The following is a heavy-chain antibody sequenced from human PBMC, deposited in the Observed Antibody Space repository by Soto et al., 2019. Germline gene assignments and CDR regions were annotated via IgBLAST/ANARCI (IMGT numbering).Heavy chain of an antibody. V-gene: IGHV4-34*01. D-gene: IGHD6-13*01. Sequence: PSETLSLTCAVYGGSFSGYYWSWIRQPPGKGLEWIGEINHSGSTNYNPSLKSRVTISVDTSKNQFSLKLSSVTAADTAVYYCAREEYSSSWYRGNYYYYGMDVWGQGTTVTVSS. J-gene: IGHJ6*02. CDR1: GGSFSGYY. CDR3: AREEYSSSWYRGNYYYYGMDV. CDR2: INHSGST.